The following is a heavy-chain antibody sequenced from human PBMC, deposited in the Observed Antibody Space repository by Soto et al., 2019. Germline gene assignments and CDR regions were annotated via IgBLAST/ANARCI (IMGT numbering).Heavy chain of an antibody. CDR1: GFTFSSYA. CDR2: ISGSGGST. Sequence: GGSLRLSCAASGFTFSSYAMSWVRQAPGKGLEWVSAISGSGGSTYYADSVKGRFTISRDNSKNTLYLQINSLRVEDTAVYFCAKELVNSGWTYFDYWGQGTLVTVSS. D-gene: IGHD6-19*01. J-gene: IGHJ4*02. V-gene: IGHV3-23*01. CDR3: AKELVNSGWTYFDY.